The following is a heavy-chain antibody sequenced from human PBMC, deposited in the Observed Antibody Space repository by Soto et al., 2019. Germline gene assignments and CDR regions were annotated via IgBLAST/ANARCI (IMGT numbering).Heavy chain of an antibody. CDR3: ARGYGYNFWYFDY. J-gene: IGHJ4*02. V-gene: IGHV4-4*02. D-gene: IGHD3-3*01. CDR1: GGSISSSNW. Sequence: SETLSLTCAVSGGSISSSNWWSWVRQPPGKGLEWIGEIYHSGSTNYSPSLKSRVTISVDKSKNQFSLKLSSVTAADTAVYYCARGYGYNFWYFDYWGQGTLVTVSS. CDR2: IYHSGST.